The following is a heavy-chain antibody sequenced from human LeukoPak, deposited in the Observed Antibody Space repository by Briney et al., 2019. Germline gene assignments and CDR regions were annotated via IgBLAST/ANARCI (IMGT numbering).Heavy chain of an antibody. Sequence: GGSLRLSCAASGFTFSSYAMHWVRQAPGKGLEWVAVISYDGSNKYYADSVKGRFTISRDNAKNSLYLQMNSLRAEDMAIYYCARETLEMAPWGQGTMVTVSS. J-gene: IGHJ3*01. CDR3: ARETLEMAP. D-gene: IGHD5-24*01. CDR1: GFTFSSYA. V-gene: IGHV3-30*04. CDR2: ISYDGSNK.